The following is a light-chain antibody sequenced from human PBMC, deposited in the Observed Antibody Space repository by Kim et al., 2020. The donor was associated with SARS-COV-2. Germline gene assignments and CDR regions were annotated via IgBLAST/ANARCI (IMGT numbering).Light chain of an antibody. CDR2: WAS. Sequence: DIVMTQSPDSLAVSLGERATINCRSSQSVLHSSNSNNYLAWYQQKPGQPPKLLIYWASTRESGVPDRFSGSGSGSDFTLTISSLQAEDVAVYYCQQYYSTPHTFGQGTKLEI. J-gene: IGKJ2*01. CDR1: QSVLHSSNSNNY. CDR3: QQYYSTPHT. V-gene: IGKV4-1*01.